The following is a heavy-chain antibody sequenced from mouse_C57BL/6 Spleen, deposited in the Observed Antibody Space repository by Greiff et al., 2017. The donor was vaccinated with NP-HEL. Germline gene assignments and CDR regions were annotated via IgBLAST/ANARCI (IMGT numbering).Heavy chain of an antibody. D-gene: IGHD1-1*01. CDR2: INYDGSST. CDR3: AREDYYGCSFDY. J-gene: IGHJ2*01. Sequence: EVKLVESEGGLVQPGSSMKLSCTASGFTFSDYYMAWVRQVPEKGLEWVANINYDGSSTYYLDSLKSRFIISRDNAKNILYLQMSSLKSEDTATYYCAREDYYGCSFDYWGQGTTLTVSS. V-gene: IGHV5-16*01. CDR1: GFTFSDYY.